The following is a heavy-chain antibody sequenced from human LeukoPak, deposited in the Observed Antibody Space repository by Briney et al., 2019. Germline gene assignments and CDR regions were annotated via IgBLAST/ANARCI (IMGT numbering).Heavy chain of an antibody. CDR3: AKEPDIVVVPAAPPVDY. Sequence: GGSLRLSCAVSGFTFNIYGMHWVRQAPGKGLEWVAFIRYDGSNKYYADSVKGRFTISRDNSKNTLYLQMNSLRAEDTAVYYCAKEPDIVVVPAAPPVDYWGQGTLVTVSS. V-gene: IGHV3-30*02. J-gene: IGHJ4*02. D-gene: IGHD2-2*01. CDR1: GFTFNIYG. CDR2: IRYDGSNK.